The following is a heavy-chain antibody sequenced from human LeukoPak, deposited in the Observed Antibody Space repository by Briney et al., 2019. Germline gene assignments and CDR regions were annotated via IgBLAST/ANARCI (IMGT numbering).Heavy chain of an antibody. D-gene: IGHD3-10*01. CDR1: GVSISSGGYY. CDR3: ARVYADYYGSGSYYDY. V-gene: IGHV4-31*03. J-gene: IGHJ4*02. CDR2: IYYSGST. Sequence: SQTLSLTCTVSGVSISSGGYYWSWIRQHPGKGLEWIGYIYYSGSTYYNPSLKSRVTKSVDTSKNQFSLKLSSVTAADTAVYYCARVYADYYGSGSYYDYWGQGTLVTVSS.